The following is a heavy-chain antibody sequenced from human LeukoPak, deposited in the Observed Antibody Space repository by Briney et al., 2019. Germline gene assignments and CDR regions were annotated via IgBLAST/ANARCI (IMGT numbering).Heavy chain of an antibody. D-gene: IGHD1-26*01. CDR1: GYTFTGYY. Sequence: ASVKVSCKASGYTFTGYYMHWVRQAPGQGLEWMGWINPSTGGTNYAQKFQGRVTMTRDTSISTGYMELTRLRSDDTAVYYCARVPVRGVRWFDPWGQGTLVAVSS. J-gene: IGHJ5*02. CDR2: INPSTGGT. V-gene: IGHV1-2*02. CDR3: ARVPVRGVRWFDP.